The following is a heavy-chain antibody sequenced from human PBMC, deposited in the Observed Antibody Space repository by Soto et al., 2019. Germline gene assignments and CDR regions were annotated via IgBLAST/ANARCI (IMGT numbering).Heavy chain of an antibody. Sequence: QVQLQQWGAGLLKPSETLSLTCAXYGGSXXXXXXXXIRQPPGTGLEWIGEINHSGSTNYNPSLKSRVTISVDTSXNXFSLKLTSVTAADTAVYYCARDKITGLFDYWGQGTLVTVSS. J-gene: IGHJ4*02. V-gene: IGHV4-34*01. CDR3: ARDKITGLFDY. CDR1: GGSXXXXX. CDR2: INHSGST. D-gene: IGHD2-8*02.